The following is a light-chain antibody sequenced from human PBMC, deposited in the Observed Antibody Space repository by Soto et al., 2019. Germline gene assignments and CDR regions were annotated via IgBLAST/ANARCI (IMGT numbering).Light chain of an antibody. V-gene: IGKV1-13*02. CDR3: QQFNSYPFT. CDR1: QGISSA. Sequence: AIQLTQSPSSLSASVGDRVTITCRASQGISSALAWYQHQPGKAPRLRIYAASSLESGVPSRFRGCGSRTAFTLTISSLQPEAFATYYCQQFNSYPFTFCPGTKLDVK. CDR2: AAS. J-gene: IGKJ3*01.